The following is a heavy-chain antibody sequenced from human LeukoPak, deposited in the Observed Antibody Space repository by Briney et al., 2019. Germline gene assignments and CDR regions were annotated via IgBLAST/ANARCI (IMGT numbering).Heavy chain of an antibody. V-gene: IGHV3-53*01. CDR3: AKALGGSYYGDRGFDY. J-gene: IGHJ4*02. CDR1: GFTVSSNY. Sequence: GGSLRLSCAASGFTVSSNYMSWVRQAPGKGLEWVSVIYSGAGRTDYADSVKGRFTISRDNSKNTLSMKMNSLRAEDTAVYYCAKALGGSYYGDRGFDYWGQGTLVTVSS. CDR2: IYSGAGRT. D-gene: IGHD1-26*01.